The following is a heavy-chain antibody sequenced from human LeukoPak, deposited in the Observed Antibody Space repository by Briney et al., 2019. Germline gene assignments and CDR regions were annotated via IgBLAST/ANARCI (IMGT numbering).Heavy chain of an antibody. CDR3: ARAYDSSGSFDY. CDR2: INHSGST. Sequence: PSETLSLTCAVYGRSFSGYYWSWIRQPPGKGLEWIGEINHSGSTNYNPSLKSRVTISVDTSKNQFSLKLSSVTAADTAVYYCARAYDSSGSFDYWGQGTLVTVSS. J-gene: IGHJ4*02. CDR1: GRSFSGYY. D-gene: IGHD3-22*01. V-gene: IGHV4-34*01.